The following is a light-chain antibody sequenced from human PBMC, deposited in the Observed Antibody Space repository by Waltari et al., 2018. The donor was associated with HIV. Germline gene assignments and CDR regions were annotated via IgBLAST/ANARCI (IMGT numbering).Light chain of an antibody. Sequence: EIVMTQSPATLSVSPGERATLSCRASQSVNSNLAWYQQKPGQAPRLLIYGASTRATGIPARFRCSGSGTEFTLTISSLQSEDFAVYYCQHYNNWPPWTFGQGTQLEIK. CDR2: GAS. CDR1: QSVNSN. CDR3: QHYNNWPPWT. J-gene: IGKJ2*02. V-gene: IGKV3-15*01.